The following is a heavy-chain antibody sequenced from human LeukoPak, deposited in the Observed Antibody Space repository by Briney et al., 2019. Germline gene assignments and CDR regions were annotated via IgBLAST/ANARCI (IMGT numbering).Heavy chain of an antibody. Sequence: SETLSLTCTVSDGAIAGYSWSWIRQPPGKGLEWIGYIDYSGNTNYNPSLKSRVTISVDTSKNQFSLKLSSVTAADTAMYYCARDDRDYFYMDVWGKGTTVTVSS. CDR3: ARDDRDYFYMDV. V-gene: IGHV4-59*01. CDR1: DGAIAGYS. J-gene: IGHJ6*03. D-gene: IGHD3-22*01. CDR2: IDYSGNT.